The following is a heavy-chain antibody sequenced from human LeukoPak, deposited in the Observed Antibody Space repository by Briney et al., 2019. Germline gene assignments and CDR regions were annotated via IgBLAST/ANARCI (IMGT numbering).Heavy chain of an antibody. CDR1: GGSFSGYY. CDR2: INHSGST. V-gene: IGHV4-34*01. D-gene: IGHD6-6*01. J-gene: IGHJ6*04. CDR3: ARHTPGEYSSTDV. Sequence: SETLSLTCAVYGGSFSGYYRSWIRQPPGKGLEWIGEINHSGSTNYNPSLKSRVTISVDTSKNQFSLKLSSVTAADTAVYYCARHTPGEYSSTDVWGKGTTVTVSS.